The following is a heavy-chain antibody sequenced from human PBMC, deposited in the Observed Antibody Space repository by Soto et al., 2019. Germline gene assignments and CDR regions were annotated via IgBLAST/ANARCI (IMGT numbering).Heavy chain of an antibody. CDR1: GFTFSSFA. V-gene: IGHV3-23*01. D-gene: IGHD5-18*01. CDR2: ISGSGGST. J-gene: IGHJ4*02. CDR3: ARVLRGYSYGPSDY. Sequence: GSLRLSCAASGFTFSSFAMSWVRQAPGKGLDWVSAISGSGGSTYSADSVKGRFTISRDNSKNTLYLQMNSLRAEDTAVYYCARVLRGYSYGPSDYWGQGTLVTVSS.